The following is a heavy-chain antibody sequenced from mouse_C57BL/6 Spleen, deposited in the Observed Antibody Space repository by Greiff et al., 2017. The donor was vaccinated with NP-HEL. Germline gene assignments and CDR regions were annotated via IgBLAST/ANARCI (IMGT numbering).Heavy chain of an antibody. CDR3: AIRVDYDDAWFAY. CDR2: INPGSGGT. D-gene: IGHD2-3*01. CDR1: GYAFTNYL. V-gene: IGHV1-54*01. Sequence: QVQLQQSGAELVRPGTSVKVSCTASGYAFTNYLIEWVKQRPGQGLEWIGVINPGSGGTNYKEKFKGKATLTADKSSNTAYLQLSSLTAEDAAVYLCAIRVDYDDAWFAYWGQGTLVTVSA. J-gene: IGHJ3*01.